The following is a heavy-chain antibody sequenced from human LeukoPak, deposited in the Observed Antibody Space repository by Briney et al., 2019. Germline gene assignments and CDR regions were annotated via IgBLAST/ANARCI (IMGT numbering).Heavy chain of an antibody. CDR2: TNPNSGGT. V-gene: IGHV1-2*02. D-gene: IGHD2-15*01. CDR1: GYTFTGYY. Sequence: ASVKVSCKASGYTFTGYYMHWVRQAPGQGLERMGWTNPNSGGTNYAQKFQGRVTMTRDTSISTAYMELSRLRSDDTAVYYCARGETRYCSGGSCYDYWGQGTLVTVSS. J-gene: IGHJ4*02. CDR3: ARGETRYCSGGSCYDY.